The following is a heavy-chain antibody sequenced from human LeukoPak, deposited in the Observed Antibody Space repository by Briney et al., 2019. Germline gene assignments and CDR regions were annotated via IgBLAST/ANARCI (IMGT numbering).Heavy chain of an antibody. CDR1: GFTFSNYW. D-gene: IGHD3-9*01. J-gene: IGHJ3*02. V-gene: IGHV3-74*01. CDR3: ARGRGNDFLSGYFIDALDI. Sequence: HTGGSLRLSCAASGFTFSNYWMHWVRQAPGKGLVWVSRINSGGINTSYADSVKGRFTISRDNPKNTLDLQMNSLRAEDTAVYYCARGRGNDFLSGYFIDALDIWGQGTIVTVS. CDR2: INSGGINT.